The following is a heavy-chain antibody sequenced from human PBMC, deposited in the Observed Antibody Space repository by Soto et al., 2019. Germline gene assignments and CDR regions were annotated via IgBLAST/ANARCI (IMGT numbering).Heavy chain of an antibody. V-gene: IGHV3-33*01. Sequence: GGSLRLSCAASGFTFSSYGMHWVRQAPGKGLEWVAVIWYDGSNKYYADSVKGRFTISRDNSKNTLYLQMNSLRAEDTAVYYCARDYGRQLVPLGFDPWGQGTLVTVSS. CDR1: GFTFSSYG. D-gene: IGHD6-13*01. CDR2: IWYDGSNK. CDR3: ARDYGRQLVPLGFDP. J-gene: IGHJ5*02.